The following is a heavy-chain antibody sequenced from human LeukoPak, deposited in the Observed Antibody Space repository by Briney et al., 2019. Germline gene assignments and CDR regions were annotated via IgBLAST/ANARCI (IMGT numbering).Heavy chain of an antibody. Sequence: PGGSLRLSCQASGFTFSTYTMTWVRQAPGQGLEWVSSIAGTGDATYYTDSVKGRFTISRDNSKNTLFLQMNSLRAEDTAVYYCAKDRLVSGSDDYWGQGALVTVSS. J-gene: IGHJ4*02. CDR3: AKDRLVSGSDDY. CDR2: IAGTGDAT. V-gene: IGHV3-23*01. D-gene: IGHD6-19*01. CDR1: GFTFSTYT.